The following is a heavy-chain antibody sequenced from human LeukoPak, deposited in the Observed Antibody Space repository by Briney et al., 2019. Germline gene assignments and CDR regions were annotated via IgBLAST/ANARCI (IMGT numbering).Heavy chain of an antibody. CDR1: GFTFSSYA. CDR2: ISGSGGST. J-gene: IGHJ4*02. V-gene: IGHV3-23*01. Sequence: GGSLRLSCAASGFTFSSYAMSWVRQAPWKGLEWVSGISGSGGSTYYADSVKGRFTISRDNYKNTLYLQMNSLRAEDTAVYYCAKEPGRYCSSTSCMAIDYWGQGTLVTVSS. CDR3: AKEPGRYCSSTSCMAIDY. D-gene: IGHD2-2*01.